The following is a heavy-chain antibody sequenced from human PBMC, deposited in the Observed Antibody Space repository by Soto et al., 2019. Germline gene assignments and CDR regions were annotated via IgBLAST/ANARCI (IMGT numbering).Heavy chain of an antibody. V-gene: IGHV3-23*01. CDR2: ISGSSDTI. CDR3: AKGGATSHLYYMGV. CDR1: GFTFSSLA. Sequence: SVRSLRLSCAASGFTFSSLAMSRIRQVPGKGLEWVSSISGSSDTIYSADSVKGRFTISRDNSKNTLFLQMNGLRAEDTAIYYCAKGGATSHLYYMGVWGEGTTVTVSS. J-gene: IGHJ6*03. D-gene: IGHD1-26*01.